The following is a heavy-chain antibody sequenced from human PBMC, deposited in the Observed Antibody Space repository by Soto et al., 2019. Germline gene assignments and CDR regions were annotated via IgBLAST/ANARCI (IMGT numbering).Heavy chain of an antibody. J-gene: IGHJ4*02. D-gene: IGHD5-12*01. CDR1: GFTFSNYG. Sequence: QVQLVESGGGVVQPGRSLRLSCAASGFTFSNYGMHWVRQAPGKGLEWVAVISHDGGNKYYVDSVKGRFTISRDNSKNTLYLQMNSLRTEGTAVYYCAKRVGLHDFDYWGQGTLVIVSS. V-gene: IGHV3-30*18. CDR3: AKRVGLHDFDY. CDR2: ISHDGGNK.